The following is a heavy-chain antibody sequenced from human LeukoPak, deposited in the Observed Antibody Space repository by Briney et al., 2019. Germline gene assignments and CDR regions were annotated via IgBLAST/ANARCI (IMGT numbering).Heavy chain of an antibody. Sequence: PGGSLTLSCAASGFTFSSYAMSWVRQAPGKGLEWVSAISGSGGSTYYADSVKGRFTISRDNSKNTLYLQMNSLRAEDTAVYYCANSQGVRRDYFDYWGQGTLVTVSS. CDR3: ANSQGVRRDYFDY. V-gene: IGHV3-23*01. J-gene: IGHJ4*02. CDR2: ISGSGGST. CDR1: GFTFSSYA. D-gene: IGHD6-6*01.